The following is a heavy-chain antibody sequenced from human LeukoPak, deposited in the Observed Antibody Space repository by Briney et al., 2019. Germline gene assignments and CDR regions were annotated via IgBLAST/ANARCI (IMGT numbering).Heavy chain of an antibody. CDR1: GFTFTDEY. J-gene: IGHJ4*02. Sequence: ASVTVSCKSSGFTFTDEYIHWVRQAPGQGLEWMGWINPYSGAIHYAQKFQGRVTLTRDTSISTAYMELSRLTSGDTAVYYCARDPKSQLLLDYWGQGTLVAVCS. CDR2: INPYSGAI. V-gene: IGHV1-2*02. D-gene: IGHD2-2*01. CDR3: ARDPKSQLLLDY.